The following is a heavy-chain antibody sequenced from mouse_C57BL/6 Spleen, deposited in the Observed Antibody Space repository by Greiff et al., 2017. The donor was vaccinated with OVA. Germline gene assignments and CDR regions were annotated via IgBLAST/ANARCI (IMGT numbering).Heavy chain of an antibody. CDR1: GFTFSSYA. Sequence: EVKLMESGGGLVKPGGSLKLSCAASGFTFSSYAMSWVRQTPEKRLEWVATISDGGSYTYYPDNVKGRFTISRDNAKNNLYLQMSHLKSEDTAKYYCAREDGNYERYFDVWGTGTTVTVSS. CDR2: ISDGGSYT. CDR3: AREDGNYERYFDV. J-gene: IGHJ1*03. V-gene: IGHV5-4*01. D-gene: IGHD2-1*01.